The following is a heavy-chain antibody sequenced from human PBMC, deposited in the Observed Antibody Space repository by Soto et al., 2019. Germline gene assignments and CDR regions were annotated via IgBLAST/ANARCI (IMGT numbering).Heavy chain of an antibody. V-gene: IGHV1-18*01. CDR2: ISTYNGDT. CDR1: GYTFRTSG. D-gene: IGHD2-15*01. Sequence: QVQLVQSGAEVRKPGASVKVSCKASGYTFRTSGLGWLRQAPGQGLEWRGWISTYNGDTNEAPKFRDRVTMTSDTSTSTVYMELRSLRSDDTAVYYCARAGAAPYYYYGMDVWGQGTRVTVSS. CDR3: ARAGAAPYYYYGMDV. J-gene: IGHJ6*02.